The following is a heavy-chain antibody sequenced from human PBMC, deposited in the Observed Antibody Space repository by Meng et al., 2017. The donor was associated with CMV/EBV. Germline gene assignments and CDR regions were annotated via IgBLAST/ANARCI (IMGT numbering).Heavy chain of an antibody. J-gene: IGHJ5*02. CDR3: ARGGYYDSSGYPKSLGWFDP. D-gene: IGHD3-22*01. Sequence: SETLSLTCAISGDSVSSNSAAWNWIRQSPSRGLEWLGRTYYRSKWYNDYAVSVKSRITINPDTSKNQFSLQLNSVTPEDTAVYYCARGGYYDSSGYPKSLGWFDPWGQGTLVTVSS. V-gene: IGHV6-1*01. CDR2: TYYRSKWYN. CDR1: GDSVSSNSAA.